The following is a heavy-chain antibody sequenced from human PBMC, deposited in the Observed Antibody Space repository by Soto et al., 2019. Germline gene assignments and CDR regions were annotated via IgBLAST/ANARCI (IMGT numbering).Heavy chain of an antibody. V-gene: IGHV4-59*01. D-gene: IGHD1-26*01. Sequence: QVQLQESGPGLVKPSETLSLTCTVSGGSISSYYWSWIRQPPGKGLEWIGYIYYSGSTNYNPSLKRRVTISVDTSKNQFSLKLSSVTAADTAVYYCARGVGATRTVDYWGQGTLVTVSS. CDR2: IYYSGST. CDR1: GGSISSYY. CDR3: ARGVGATRTVDY. J-gene: IGHJ4*02.